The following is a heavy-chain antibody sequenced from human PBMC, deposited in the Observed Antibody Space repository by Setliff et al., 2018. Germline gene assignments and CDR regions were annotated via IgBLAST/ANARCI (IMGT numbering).Heavy chain of an antibody. Sequence: SETLSLTCSVSGGSINRDYWNWIRQPPGKGLEWIGSIYYTGDTWYKQSLEGRVTISVDTSKNQFSLGLTSVTAADTAVYYCARQAGLRGYYGSNSLYYFDFWGRGTLVTVSS. V-gene: IGHV4-59*05. J-gene: IGHJ4*01. CDR3: ARQAGLRGYYGSNSLYYFDF. D-gene: IGHD3-10*01. CDR2: IYYTGDT. CDR1: GGSINRDY.